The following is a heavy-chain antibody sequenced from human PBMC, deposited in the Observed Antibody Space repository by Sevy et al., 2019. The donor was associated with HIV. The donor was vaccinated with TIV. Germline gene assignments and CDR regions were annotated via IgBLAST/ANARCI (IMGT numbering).Heavy chain of an antibody. D-gene: IGHD2-2*01. CDR3: ARGSRSRGIVVVPAASGPFDY. CDR1: GFTFSSYS. J-gene: IGHJ4*02. CDR2: ISSSSSYI. Sequence: GGSLRLSCAASGFTFSSYSMNWVRQAPGKGLEWVSSISSSSSYIYYADSVKGRFTISRDNAKNSLYLQMNSLRAEDTAVYYCARGSRSRGIVVVPAASGPFDYWGQGTLVTVSS. V-gene: IGHV3-21*01.